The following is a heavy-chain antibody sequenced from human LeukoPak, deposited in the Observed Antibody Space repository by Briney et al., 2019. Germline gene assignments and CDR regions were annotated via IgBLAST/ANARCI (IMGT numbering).Heavy chain of an antibody. CDR2: ISSTGGTK. CDR1: GFTFSDYY. Sequence: GGSLRLSCAASGFTFSDYYMTWIRQAPGKGLEWVSYISSTGGTKYYADSVKGRFTISRDNAKNSLYLQMNSLRAEDTAVYYCARYSSGHPDAFDIWGQGTMVTVSS. J-gene: IGHJ3*02. CDR3: ARYSSGHPDAFDI. D-gene: IGHD3-22*01. V-gene: IGHV3-11*04.